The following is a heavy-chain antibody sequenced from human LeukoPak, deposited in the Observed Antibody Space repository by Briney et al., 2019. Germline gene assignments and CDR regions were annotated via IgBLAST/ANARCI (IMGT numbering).Heavy chain of an antibody. Sequence: GGSLRLSCIASGFTLSAYTMSWVRQAPGKGLEWVSTLTRGGDNDIHYADSVKGRFTISRDNSKNSLYLQMNSLRAEDTAVYYCARDFCGVGRRWSNPGLLHMDVWGKGTTVTVSS. V-gene: IGHV3-21*06. CDR1: GFTLSAYT. D-gene: IGHD4-23*01. CDR2: LTRGGDNDI. J-gene: IGHJ6*03. CDR3: ARDFCGVGRRWSNPGLLHMDV.